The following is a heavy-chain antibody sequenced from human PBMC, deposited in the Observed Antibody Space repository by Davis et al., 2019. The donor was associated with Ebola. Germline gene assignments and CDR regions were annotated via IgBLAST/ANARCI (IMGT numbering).Heavy chain of an antibody. CDR2: ISYDGSNK. J-gene: IGHJ4*02. CDR3: AKDDAPRFLEWLLSPLTY. V-gene: IGHV3-30*12. CDR1: GFTFSSYG. Sequence: GESLKISCAASGFTFSSYGMHWVRQAPGKGLEWVAVISYDGSNKYYADSVKGRFTISRDNSKNTLYLQMNSLRAEDTAVYYCAKDDAPRFLEWLLSPLTYWGQGTLVTVSS. D-gene: IGHD3-3*01.